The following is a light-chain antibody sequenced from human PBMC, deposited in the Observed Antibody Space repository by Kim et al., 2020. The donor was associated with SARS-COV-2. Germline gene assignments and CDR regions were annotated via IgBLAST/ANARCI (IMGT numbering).Light chain of an antibody. Sequence: PLPSTPSQNFRPYFSSYQQHPAPAPPLLIHGVSNPAPCVPASFSGSVSGTPFTLSISRLHPEDFAVYFCQQRNDLPPFIFAPGTKVDIK. CDR2: GVS. CDR3: QQRNDLPPFI. CDR1: QNFRPY. V-gene: IGKV3-11*01. J-gene: IGKJ3*01.